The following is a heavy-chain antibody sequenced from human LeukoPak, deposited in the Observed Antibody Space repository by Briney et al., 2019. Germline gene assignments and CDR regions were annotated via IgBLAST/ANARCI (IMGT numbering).Heavy chain of an antibody. Sequence: SETLSLTCAVCGGSFSGYYWSWIRQPPGKGLEWIGSVHYSGSTYDNPSLRSRVTISVDTSKNQFSLKLSSVTAADTAVYYCATDSGYSSGWYADYYYMDVWGKGTTVTISS. V-gene: IGHV4-34*01. CDR3: ATDSGYSSGWYADYYYMDV. CDR1: GGSFSGYY. D-gene: IGHD6-19*01. J-gene: IGHJ6*03. CDR2: VHYSGST.